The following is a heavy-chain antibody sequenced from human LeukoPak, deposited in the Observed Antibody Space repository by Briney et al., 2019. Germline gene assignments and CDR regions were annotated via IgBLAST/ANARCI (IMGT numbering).Heavy chain of an antibody. CDR3: ARQIADSSGPIDY. V-gene: IGHV5-51*01. D-gene: IGHD6-19*01. Sequence: WGSLRLSCKGSGYTFASYWIAWVRQMPGNGLEWMGIIYPGDSDTGYSPSFQGQVTISADKSINTAYLQWSSLKASDTAMYNCARQIADSSGPIDYWGQGALVTVSS. CDR1: GYTFASYW. J-gene: IGHJ4*02. CDR2: IYPGDSDT.